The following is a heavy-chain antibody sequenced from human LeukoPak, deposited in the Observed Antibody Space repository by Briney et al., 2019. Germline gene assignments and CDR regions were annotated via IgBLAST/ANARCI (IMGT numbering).Heavy chain of an antibody. Sequence: PGGSLRLSCAASGFTFSSYSMNWVRQAPGKGLEWVSYISSSSSTIYYADSVKGRFTISRDNAKNTLYLQMNSLRAEDTAVYYCARGEYFGSGNWFDYWGQGTLVTVSS. V-gene: IGHV3-48*04. CDR3: ARGEYFGSGNWFDY. D-gene: IGHD3-10*01. CDR2: ISSSSSTI. J-gene: IGHJ4*02. CDR1: GFTFSSYS.